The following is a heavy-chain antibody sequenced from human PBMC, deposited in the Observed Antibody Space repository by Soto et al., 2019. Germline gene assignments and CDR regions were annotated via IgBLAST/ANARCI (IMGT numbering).Heavy chain of an antibody. Sequence: PGGSLKLACAASGFTFSSYWMHGVRQAPGKGLVWVSRINSDGSSTSYADSVKGRFTISRDNAKNTLYLQMNSLRAEDTAVYYCARGRDIVVVSYWFDPWGQGTLVTVSS. CDR2: INSDGSST. J-gene: IGHJ5*02. CDR1: GFTFSSYW. D-gene: IGHD2-15*01. CDR3: ARGRDIVVVSYWFDP. V-gene: IGHV3-74*01.